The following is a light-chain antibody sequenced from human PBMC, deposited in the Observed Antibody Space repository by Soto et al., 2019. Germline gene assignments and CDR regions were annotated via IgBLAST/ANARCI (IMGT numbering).Light chain of an antibody. CDR1: QSVTNTH. V-gene: IGKV3-15*01. Sequence: EIVLTQSPGTLSLSPGESATLSCTASQSVTNTHLAWYQQRPGQAPRRRIYDESRRDTGIQDRFSGSGFGTEFTLTIRSLQSEEFAVDYCQQYKNWPLFGQGTRLEIK. J-gene: IGKJ5*01. CDR2: DES. CDR3: QQYKNWPL.